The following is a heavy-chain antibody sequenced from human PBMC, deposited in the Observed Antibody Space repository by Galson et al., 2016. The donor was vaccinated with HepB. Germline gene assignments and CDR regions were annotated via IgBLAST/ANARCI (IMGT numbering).Heavy chain of an antibody. D-gene: IGHD1-26*01. CDR1: GFTFSTYG. J-gene: IGHJ6*02. Sequence: SLRLSCAASGFTFSTYGMHWVRQAPGKGLEWVAVISYDATTRHYADSVKGRFTTSRDDSKNTSFLQMNSLRGEDTAVYYCAKEPAPLGAAYAGATDVWGQGTTVTVSS. CDR2: ISYDATTR. CDR3: AKEPAPLGAAYAGATDV. V-gene: IGHV3-30*18.